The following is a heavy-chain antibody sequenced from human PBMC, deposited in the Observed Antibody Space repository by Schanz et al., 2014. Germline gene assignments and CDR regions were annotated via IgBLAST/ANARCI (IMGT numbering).Heavy chain of an antibody. V-gene: IGHV1-8*01. CDR1: GYTSKSYV. J-gene: IGHJ4*02. CDR2: MNPNSGNP. Sequence: QVQLIQSGAEGKKPGPSVKVSCTVPGYTSKSYVINWVRQALGQGLEWLGWMNPNSGNPGFAQKFRGRVTMTRNTSMSTAYIELHILTSEDTAVYYCARGRTFDYWGQGTLVTVSS. CDR3: ARGRTFDY.